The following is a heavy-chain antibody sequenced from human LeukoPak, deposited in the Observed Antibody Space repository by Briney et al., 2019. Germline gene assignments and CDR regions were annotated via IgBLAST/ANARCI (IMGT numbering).Heavy chain of an antibody. J-gene: IGHJ5*02. CDR1: GFTFSSYS. D-gene: IGHD1-14*01. CDR3: ARDIKTQNWFDP. CDR2: ISSSSSYI. Sequence: PGGSLRLSCAASGFTFSSYSMNWVRQAPGEGLEWVSSISSSSSYIYYADSVKGRFTISRDNAKNSLYLQMNSLRAEDTAVYYCARDIKTQNWFDPWGQGTLVTVSS. V-gene: IGHV3-21*01.